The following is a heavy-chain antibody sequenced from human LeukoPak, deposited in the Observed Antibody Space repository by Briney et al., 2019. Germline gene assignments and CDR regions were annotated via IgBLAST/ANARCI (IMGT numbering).Heavy chain of an antibody. CDR3: ARRATTVNPYYFDY. CDR2: INHSGST. V-gene: IGHV4-34*01. Sequence: SETLSLTCAVYGGSFSGYYWSWIRQPPGKGLEWIGEINHSGSTNYNPSLKSRVTISVDTSKNQFSLKLSSVTAADTAVYYCARRATTVNPYYFDYWGQGTLVTVSS. CDR1: GGSFSGYY. D-gene: IGHD4-17*01. J-gene: IGHJ4*02.